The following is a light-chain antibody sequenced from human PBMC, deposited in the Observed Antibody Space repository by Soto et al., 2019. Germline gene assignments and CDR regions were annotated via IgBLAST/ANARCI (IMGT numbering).Light chain of an antibody. J-gene: IGKJ2*01. CDR3: EQASGFPYT. CDR1: QGISSW. V-gene: IGKV1D-12*01. CDR2: AAS. Sequence: DIQMTQSPSSVSASVGDRVTITCRASQGISSWLGWYQQKPGKAPKLLIYAASNLHSGVPSRFSGSGSGTDFTLTINNRQPEDSATYYCEQASGFPYTFGQGTKLEIK.